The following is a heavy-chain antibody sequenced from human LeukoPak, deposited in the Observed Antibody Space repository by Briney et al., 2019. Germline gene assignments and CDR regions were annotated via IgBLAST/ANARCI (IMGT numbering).Heavy chain of an antibody. J-gene: IGHJ3*02. CDR3: ARDPSSGWHNDAFDI. D-gene: IGHD6-19*01. V-gene: IGHV3-48*03. Sequence: GGSLRLSCAASGFTFSSYEMNWVRQAPGKGVEWVSYISSSGSTIYYADSVKGRFTISRDSAKNSLYLQMNSLRAEDTAVYYCARDPSSGWHNDAFDIWGQGTMVTVSS. CDR1: GFTFSSYE. CDR2: ISSSGSTI.